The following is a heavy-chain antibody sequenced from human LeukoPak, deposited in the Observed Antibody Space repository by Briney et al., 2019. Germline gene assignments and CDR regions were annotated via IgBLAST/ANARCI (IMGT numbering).Heavy chain of an antibody. D-gene: IGHD2-15*01. J-gene: IGHJ4*02. V-gene: IGHV3-21*04. CDR3: ARGYCSGGSCYGALNY. CDR2: ITTSSSYI. Sequence: GGSLRLSCAASGFTFSTYNMNWVRQAPGKGLEWVSSITTSSSYIYYADSVKGRFTISRDNSKNTLYLQMNSLRAEDTAVYYCARGYCSGGSCYGALNYWGQGTLVTVSS. CDR1: GFTFSTYN.